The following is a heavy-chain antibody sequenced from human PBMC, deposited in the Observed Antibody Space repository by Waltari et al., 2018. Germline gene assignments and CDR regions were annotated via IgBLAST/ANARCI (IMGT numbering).Heavy chain of an antibody. V-gene: IGHV4-38-2*02. J-gene: IGHJ4*02. CDR1: GYSISRGYY. D-gene: IGHD3-16*01. Sequence: QVQLQESGPGLVKPSETLSLSCTVSGYSISRGYYWAWIRQPPGKGLEWIGSVHHSGSTPSNPSLESRLTISMETSKNQFSLKVTSVTAADTAVYYCARVNYYGPGNYASYHFDYWGQGTLVTVSS. CDR2: VHHSGST. CDR3: ARVNYYGPGNYASYHFDY.